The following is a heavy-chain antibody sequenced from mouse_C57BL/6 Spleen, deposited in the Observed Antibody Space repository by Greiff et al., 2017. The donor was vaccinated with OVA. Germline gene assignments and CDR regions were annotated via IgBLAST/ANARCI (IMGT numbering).Heavy chain of an antibody. CDR2: IDPSDSCT. Sequence: QVQLQQPGAELVKPGASVQLSCKASGSTFTSYWMPWVKQRPGHGLEWIGKIDPSDSCTNYNQKFKGKATLTVDTSSSTAYMQRSSLTSEDTAVYYGASIGDYDGSRGVFDYWGQGTTLTVSS. CDR1: GSTFTSYW. V-gene: IGHV1-50*01. J-gene: IGHJ2*01. CDR3: ASIGDYDGSRGVFDY. D-gene: IGHD1-1*01.